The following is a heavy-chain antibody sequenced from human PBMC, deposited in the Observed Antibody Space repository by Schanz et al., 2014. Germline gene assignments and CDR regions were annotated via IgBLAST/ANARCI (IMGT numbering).Heavy chain of an antibody. CDR3: AREGEWGYDPPRH. V-gene: IGHV3-11*06. CDR1: GFTFSDYY. Sequence: QVQLVESGGTLVKPGGSLRLSCVVSGFTFSDYYMSWIRQAPGKGLEWVSYISSSSIYTNYADSVKGRFTISRDNAKNSLYLQMNSLRAEDTAVYYCAREGEWGYDPPRHWGQGTLVVVSS. D-gene: IGHD5-12*01. CDR2: ISSSSIYT. J-gene: IGHJ4*02.